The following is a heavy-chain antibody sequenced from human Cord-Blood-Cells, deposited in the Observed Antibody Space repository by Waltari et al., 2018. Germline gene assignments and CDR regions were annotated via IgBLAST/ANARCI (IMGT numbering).Heavy chain of an antibody. Sequence: QVTLREYGPALVKPTQTLTRTCTFSGFSLSTSGMCVSWIRQPPGKALEWLARIDWDDDKYYSTALKTRRTISKDTSKYQVVLTMTNMDPVDTATYYCVRSLYDSSGYYFDYWGEGTLLTVSS. D-gene: IGHD3-22*01. J-gene: IGHJ4*02. V-gene: IGHV2-70*15. CDR3: VRSLYDSSGYYFDY. CDR2: IDWDDDK. CDR1: GFSLSTSGMC.